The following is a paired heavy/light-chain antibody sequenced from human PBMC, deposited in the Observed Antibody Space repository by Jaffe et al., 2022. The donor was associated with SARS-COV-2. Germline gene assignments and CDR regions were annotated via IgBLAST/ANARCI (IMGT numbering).Heavy chain of an antibody. V-gene: IGHV3-15*01. J-gene: IGHJ6*02. CDR1: GFTFSDAW. CDR3: TTSLTAPRGYEPYGMDV. Sequence: EVQLVESGGGLVKPGGSLRLSCAASGFTFSDAWMSWVRQAPGKGLEWVGRIKSKTDGGTSEYVAPVKGRFTMSRDDSKNTLYLQMNSLKTEDTAVYYCTTSLTAPRGYEPYGMDVWGQGTTVTVSS. D-gene: IGHD5-12*01. CDR2: IKSKTDGGTS.
Light chain of an antibody. V-gene: IGKV1-39*01. CDR1: QSISIY. J-gene: IGKJ1*01. Sequence: DIQMTQSPSSLSASVGDRVTITCRASQSISIYLNWYQQKPGKAPKLLIYAAFSLQSGVPSRFSGSGSGTDFTLTISSLQPEDFATYYCQQSYSTPPTFGQGTKVEIK. CDR2: AAF. CDR3: QQSYSTPPT.